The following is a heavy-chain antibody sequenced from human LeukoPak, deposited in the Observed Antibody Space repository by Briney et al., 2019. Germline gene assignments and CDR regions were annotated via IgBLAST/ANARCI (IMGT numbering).Heavy chain of an antibody. CDR2: IWYDGSNK. D-gene: IGHD3-3*01. V-gene: IGHV3-33*06. CDR3: ANDRYLYYDFWSGYYTPHFDY. J-gene: IGHJ4*02. CDR1: GFTFSSYG. Sequence: HPGRSLRLSCAASGFTFSSYGMHWVRQAPGKGLEWVAVIWYDGSNKYYADSVKGRFTISRDNSKNTLYLQMNSLRAEDTAVYYCANDRYLYYDFWSGYYTPHFDYWGQGTLVTVSS.